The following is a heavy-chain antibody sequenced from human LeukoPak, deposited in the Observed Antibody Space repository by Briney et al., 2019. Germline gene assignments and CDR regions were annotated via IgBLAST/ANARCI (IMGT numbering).Heavy chain of an antibody. Sequence: SETLSLTCTVSGGSISSYYWNWIRQPPGKGLEWIGYIYYSGGTNYNPSLKSRVTISVDTSKNQFSLKLSSVTAADTAVYYCARAGGDIYKIETHDVIDIWGQGTMVTVSS. V-gene: IGHV4-59*01. D-gene: IGHD3-16*01. J-gene: IGHJ3*02. CDR1: GGSISSYY. CDR2: IYYSGGT. CDR3: ARAGGDIYKIETHDVIDI.